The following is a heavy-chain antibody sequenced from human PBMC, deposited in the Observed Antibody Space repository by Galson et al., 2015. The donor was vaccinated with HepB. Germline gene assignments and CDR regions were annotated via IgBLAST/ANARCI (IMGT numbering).Heavy chain of an antibody. J-gene: IGHJ4*02. CDR3: TNIGYCGRTDCYVYPGLDC. V-gene: IGHV3-23*01. Sequence: SLRLSCAASGFTFSSYAMSWVRQAPGKGLEWVSSISGSGDTTNYADSVEGRFTISRDNSENTLYLQMHSLRAEDTAIYYCTNIGYCGRTDCYVYPGLDCWGQGTLVTVSS. CDR2: ISGSGDTT. D-gene: IGHD2-2*01. CDR1: GFTFSSYA.